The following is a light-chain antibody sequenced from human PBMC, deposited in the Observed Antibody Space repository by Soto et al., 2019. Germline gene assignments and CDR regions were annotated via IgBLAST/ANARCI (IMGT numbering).Light chain of an antibody. CDR1: QGIRND. V-gene: IGKV1-6*01. Sequence: AIQMTRSPSSLSASVGDRVTIACRASQGIRNDLGWYQQKPGRAPKLLIYAASSLQTGVPSRFSGSGSGTDFTLTISSLQPEDFATYYCLQDYNYPRTFGQGTKVEIK. CDR3: LQDYNYPRT. CDR2: AAS. J-gene: IGKJ1*01.